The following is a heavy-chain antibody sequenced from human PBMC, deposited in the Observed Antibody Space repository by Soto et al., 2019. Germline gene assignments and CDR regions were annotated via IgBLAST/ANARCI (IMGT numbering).Heavy chain of an antibody. CDR2: INTRGGTT. Sequence: QVQLVQSGAEVRKPGASVRLSCKASGYTFTRFYLHWVRQAPGQGLEWMGIINTRGGTTAYAQNFRGRLMVTRDTSTNTLYMELSDLRSDDTAVYYCARGPDDSDVPRWDYWGQGTRVTVSS. D-gene: IGHD4-17*01. CDR3: ARGPDDSDVPRWDY. CDR1: GYTFTRFY. V-gene: IGHV1-46*01. J-gene: IGHJ4*02.